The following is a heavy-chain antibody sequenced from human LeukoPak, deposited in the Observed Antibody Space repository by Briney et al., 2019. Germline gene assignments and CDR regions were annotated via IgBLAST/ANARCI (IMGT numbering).Heavy chain of an antibody. CDR2: IIPIFGTS. Sequence: SVKVSCKASGGTFSSYAISWVRQAPGQGLEWMGGIIPIFGTSNYAQKFQGRVTITADKSTSTAYMELRSLRSDDTAVYYCARALMAYYDIVTGSYLFDYWGQGTLVTVSS. CDR3: ARALMAYYDIVTGSYLFDY. D-gene: IGHD3-9*01. V-gene: IGHV1-69*06. J-gene: IGHJ4*02. CDR1: GGTFSSYA.